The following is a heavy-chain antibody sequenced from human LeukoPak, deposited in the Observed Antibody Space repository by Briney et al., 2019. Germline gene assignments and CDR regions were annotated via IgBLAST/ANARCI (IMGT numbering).Heavy chain of an antibody. V-gene: IGHV3-48*03. D-gene: IGHD1-26*01. CDR1: GFTFSSYE. CDR2: ISSGGSTI. Sequence: GGSLRLSCAASGFTFSSYEMNWVRQAPGKGLEWVSYISSGGSTIYHADSVKGRFTISRDNAKNTLYLQMNSLRAEDTAVYYCARAGEGLLAYSFDIWGQGTMVTVSS. CDR3: ARAGEGLLAYSFDI. J-gene: IGHJ3*02.